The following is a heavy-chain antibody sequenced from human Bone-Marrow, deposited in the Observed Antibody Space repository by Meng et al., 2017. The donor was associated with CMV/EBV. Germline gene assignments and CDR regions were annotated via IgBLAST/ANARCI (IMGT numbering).Heavy chain of an antibody. D-gene: IGHD3-10*01. J-gene: IGHJ4*02. CDR2: INHSGST. CDR3: ARGEWFGVYFDY. Sequence: SETLSLTCAVYGGSFSGYYWSWIRQPPGKGLEWIGEINHSGSTNYNPSLKSRVTISVDRSKNQFSLKLSSVTAADTAVYYCARGEWFGVYFDYWGQGTLVTVSS. CDR1: GGSFSGYY. V-gene: IGHV4-34*01.